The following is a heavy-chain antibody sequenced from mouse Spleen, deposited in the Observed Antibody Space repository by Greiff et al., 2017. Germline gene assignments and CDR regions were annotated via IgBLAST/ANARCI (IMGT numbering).Heavy chain of an antibody. CDR2: INPNYGTT. D-gene: IGHD1-1*01. J-gene: IGHJ3*01. CDR3: ARSDYYGSSYPFAY. Sequence: VQLKQSGPELVKPGASVKISCKASGYSFTDYNMNWVKQSNGKSLEWIGVINPNYGTTSYNQKFKGKATLTVDQSSSTAYMQLNSLTSEDSAVYYCARSDYYGSSYPFAYWGQGTLVPVSA. CDR1: GYSFTDYN. V-gene: IGHV1-39*01.